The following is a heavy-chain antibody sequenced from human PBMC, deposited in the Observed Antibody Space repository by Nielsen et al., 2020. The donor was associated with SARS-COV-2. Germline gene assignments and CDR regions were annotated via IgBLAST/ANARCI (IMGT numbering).Heavy chain of an antibody. CDR1: GFTFSSYS. Sequence: GESLKISCAASGFTFSSYSMNWVRQAPGKGLEWVSYISSSSSTIYYADSVKGRFTISRDNAKNSLYLQMNSLRDEDTAVYYCARSSSPPPLNYFDYWGQGTLVTVSS. CDR2: ISSSSSTI. CDR3: ARSSSPPPLNYFDY. V-gene: IGHV3-48*02. J-gene: IGHJ4*02. D-gene: IGHD6-13*01.